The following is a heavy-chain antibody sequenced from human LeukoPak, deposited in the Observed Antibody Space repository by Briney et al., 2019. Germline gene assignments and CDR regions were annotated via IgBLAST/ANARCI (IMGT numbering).Heavy chain of an antibody. CDR3: ARDPTYYYDSSASGGWFDP. Sequence: ASVKVSCKASGYTFTGYYMHWVRQAPGQRLEWMGWINPNSGGTNYAQKFQGRVTMTRDTSISTAYMELSRLRFDDTAVYYCARDPTYYYDSSASGGWFDPWGQGTLVTVSS. D-gene: IGHD3-22*01. V-gene: IGHV1-2*02. CDR1: GYTFTGYY. CDR2: INPNSGGT. J-gene: IGHJ5*02.